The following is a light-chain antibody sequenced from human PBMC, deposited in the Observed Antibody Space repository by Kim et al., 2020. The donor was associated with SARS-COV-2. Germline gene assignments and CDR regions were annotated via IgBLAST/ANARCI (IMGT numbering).Light chain of an antibody. V-gene: IGLV2-23*02. CDR1: SSDVGSYTL. J-gene: IGLJ1*01. CDR3: CSYAGSSTYV. Sequence: GQSITVPCTGTSSDVGSYTLVSWYQQHPGKAPKLMIYEVSKRPSGVSNRFSGSKSGNTASLTISGLQAEDEADYYCCSYAGSSTYVFGTGTKVTVL. CDR2: EVS.